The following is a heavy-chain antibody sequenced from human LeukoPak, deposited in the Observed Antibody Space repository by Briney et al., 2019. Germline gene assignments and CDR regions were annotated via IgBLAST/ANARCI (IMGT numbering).Heavy chain of an antibody. J-gene: IGHJ4*02. D-gene: IGHD1-26*01. V-gene: IGHV1-18*01. CDR1: GYTFTSYG. CDR3: ARDSAEWELRFGYFDY. CDR2: ISAYNGNI. Sequence: ASVKVSCKASGYTFTSYGISWVRQAPGQGLEWMGWISAYNGNINYAQKLQGRVTMTTDTSTSTAYMELRSLRSDDTAVYYCARDSAEWELRFGYFDYWGQGTLVTVSS.